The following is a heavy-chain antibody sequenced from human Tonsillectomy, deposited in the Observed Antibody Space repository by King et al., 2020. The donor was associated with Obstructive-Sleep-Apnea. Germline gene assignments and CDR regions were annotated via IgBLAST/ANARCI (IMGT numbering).Heavy chain of an antibody. Sequence: QLQESGPGLVKPSETLSLTCTVSGGSISSYYWSWIRQPPGKGLEWIGYIYYSGSTNYNPSLKSRVTISVDTSKNQFSLKLSSVTAADTAVYYCARGGRVDTAMVTYWGQGTLVTVSS. CDR1: GGSISSYY. V-gene: IGHV4-59*01. J-gene: IGHJ4*02. CDR3: ARGGRVDTAMVTY. CDR2: IYYSGST. D-gene: IGHD5-18*01.